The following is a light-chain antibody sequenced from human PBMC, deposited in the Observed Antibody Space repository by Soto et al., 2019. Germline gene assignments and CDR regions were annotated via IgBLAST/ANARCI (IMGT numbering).Light chain of an antibody. CDR2: SAS. V-gene: IGKV3-15*01. CDR3: LQYHYLWA. J-gene: IGKJ1*01. Sequence: ILMTQSPATVSVSPGESATLSCRASQNIYYNVAWYQHRPGQATRLLIYSASPRAPGVPARFSGSGSGKVFTLTISSLQPEVFTVYSCLQYHYLWAFGQGTKVEI. CDR1: QNIYYN.